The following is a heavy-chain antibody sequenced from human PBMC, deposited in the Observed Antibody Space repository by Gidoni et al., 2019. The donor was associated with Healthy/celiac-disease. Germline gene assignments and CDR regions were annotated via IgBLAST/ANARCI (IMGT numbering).Heavy chain of an antibody. J-gene: IGHJ4*02. D-gene: IGHD1-26*01. Sequence: EVQLFESGGGLVQPGGSLRPSCEASGFTFSSYAMSWVRQAPGKGLEWVSAISGSGGSTYYADSVKGRFTISRDNSKNTLYLQMNSLRAEDTAVYYCAKDRGMGWELLGFDYWGQGTLVTVSS. V-gene: IGHV3-23*01. CDR2: ISGSGGST. CDR1: GFTFSSYA. CDR3: AKDRGMGWELLGFDY.